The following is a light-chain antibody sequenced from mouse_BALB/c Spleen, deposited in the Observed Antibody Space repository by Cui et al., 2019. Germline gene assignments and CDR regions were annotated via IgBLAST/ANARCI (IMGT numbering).Light chain of an antibody. CDR1: KSISKY. V-gene: IGKV16-104*01. CDR3: QQQNEYPYGT. J-gene: IGKJ1*01. Sequence: DVQITQSSSYLAASRGETITINCRASKSISKYLAWYQEKPGKTNKLLIYSGSTLQSGIPSRFSGSGSGTDFTLTISSLEPEDFAMYYCQQQNEYPYGTFGGGTKLEIK. CDR2: SGS.